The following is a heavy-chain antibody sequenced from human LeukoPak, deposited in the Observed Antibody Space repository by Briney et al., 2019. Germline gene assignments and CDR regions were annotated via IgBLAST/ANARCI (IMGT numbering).Heavy chain of an antibody. V-gene: IGHV4-39*07. CDR1: GGSISSSSYY. CDR3: ARFRGSYGTTCDAFDI. D-gene: IGHD1-26*01. J-gene: IGHJ3*02. Sequence: TSETLSLTCTVSGGSISSSSYYWGWIRQPPGKGLEWIGSIYYSGSTYYNPSLKSRVTISVDTSKNQFSLKLSSVTAADTAVYYCARFRGSYGTTCDAFDIWGQGTMVTVSS. CDR2: IYYSGST.